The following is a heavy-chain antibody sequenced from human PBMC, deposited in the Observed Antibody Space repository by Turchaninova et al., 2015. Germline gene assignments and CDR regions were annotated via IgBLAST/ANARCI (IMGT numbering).Heavy chain of an antibody. J-gene: IGHJ5*02. CDR1: GYTFTSRS. D-gene: IGHD5-18*01. Sequence: GASVKVSCKASGYTFTSRSMSWVRQAPGQGLEWMGWIRVYNGNAEFAQRFQGRVTLTADTSTTTVYMELRSLSPDDTGVYHCVATPQGYSYGDLWGQGTLVTVSS. CDR3: VATPQGYSYGDL. V-gene: IGHV1-18*04. CDR2: IRVYNGNA.